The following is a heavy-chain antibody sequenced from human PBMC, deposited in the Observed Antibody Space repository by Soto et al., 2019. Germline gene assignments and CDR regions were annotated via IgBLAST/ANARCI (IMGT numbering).Heavy chain of an antibody. CDR3: ARSYYDSSGYYYDMDY. D-gene: IGHD3-22*01. Sequence: LRLSCKGSGYNYDTYWIAWVRQMPGKGLEWMGIIFPRDSDTRYRPSFQGQVTISADRSTTTAYLQWYSLKASDTAMYYCARSYYDSSGYYYDMDYWGQGTLVTVSS. J-gene: IGHJ4*02. CDR1: GYNYDTYW. CDR2: IFPRDSDT. V-gene: IGHV5-51*01.